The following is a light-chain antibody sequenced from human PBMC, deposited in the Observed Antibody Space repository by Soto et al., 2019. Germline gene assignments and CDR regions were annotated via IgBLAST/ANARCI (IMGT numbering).Light chain of an antibody. J-gene: IGKJ1*01. V-gene: IGKV1-5*03. CDR3: QQYSLDST. Sequence: DIQMTQYRSSLAASVGVSVTITCRASQNVENYLAWYQQKPGKAPKLLIYKASGLESGVPSRFGGSGYGTEFTLTITCLQPDDFTTYYCQQYSLDSTFGQGTKVDIK. CDR1: QNVENY. CDR2: KAS.